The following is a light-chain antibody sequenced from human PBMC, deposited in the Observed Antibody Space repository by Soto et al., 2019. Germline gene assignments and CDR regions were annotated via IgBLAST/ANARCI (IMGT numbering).Light chain of an antibody. J-gene: IGKJ5*01. CDR3: LQSCSSTT. Sequence: IVFTQSPCTLSSSPGERATLSCRASQSVSSSYLGWYQQKPGQAPRLLIYGSSSRATGIPDRFSGSGSGTDFALTSISLEPVDFAVYYCLQSCSSTTFGLGTRLEIK. CDR2: GSS. CDR1: QSVSSSY. V-gene: IGKV3-20*01.